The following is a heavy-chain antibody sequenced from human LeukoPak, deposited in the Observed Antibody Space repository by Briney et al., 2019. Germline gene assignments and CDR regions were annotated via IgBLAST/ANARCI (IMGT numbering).Heavy chain of an antibody. CDR3: ARLRITMVRGVIITNWFDP. D-gene: IGHD3-10*01. Sequence: ASVKVSCKASGYTSTSYGISWVRQAPGQGLEWMGWISAYDGNTNYAQKLQGRVTMTTDTSTSTAYTELRSLRSDDTAVYYCARLRITMVRGVIITNWFDPWGQGTLVTVSS. CDR2: ISAYDGNT. CDR1: GYTSTSYG. V-gene: IGHV1-18*01. J-gene: IGHJ5*02.